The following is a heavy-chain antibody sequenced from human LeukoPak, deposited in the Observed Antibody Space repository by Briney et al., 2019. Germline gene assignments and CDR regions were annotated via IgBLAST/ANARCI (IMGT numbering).Heavy chain of an antibody. D-gene: IGHD3-10*01. CDR2: IYSGGST. CDR1: EFSVGSNY. V-gene: IGHV3-66*01. J-gene: IGHJ4*02. CDR3: ARSGNYYDSGSYLY. Sequence: GGSLRLSCAASEFSVGSNYMTWVRQAPGKGLEWVSLIYSGGSTYYADSVKGRFAISRDNSKNTLYLQMNSLRAEDTAVYYCARSGNYYDSGSYLYWGQGTLVTVSS.